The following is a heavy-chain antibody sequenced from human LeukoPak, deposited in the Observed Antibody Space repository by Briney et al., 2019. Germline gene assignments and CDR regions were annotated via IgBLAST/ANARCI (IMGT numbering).Heavy chain of an antibody. J-gene: IGHJ4*02. Sequence: PSETLSLTCAVYGGSFSGYYWSWIRQPPGKGLEWIGEINHSGSTNYNPSLKSRVTISVDTSKNQFSLKLSSVTAADTAVYYCARGEIINAVTSKYYFDYWGQGTLVTVSS. D-gene: IGHD4-17*01. CDR2: INHSGST. CDR3: ARGEIINAVTSKYYFDY. V-gene: IGHV4-34*01. CDR1: GGSFSGYY.